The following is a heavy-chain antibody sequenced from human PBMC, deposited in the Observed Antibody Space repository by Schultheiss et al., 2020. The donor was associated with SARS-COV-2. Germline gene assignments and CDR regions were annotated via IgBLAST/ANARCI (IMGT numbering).Heavy chain of an antibody. Sequence: GGSLRLSCAASGFTFSSYAMHWVRQAPGKGLEWVAVIWYDGSNKYYADSVKGRFTVSRDNSKNTLYLQMDSLRDEDTAVYYCARESSYYDSSSFDYWGQGTLVTGSS. J-gene: IGHJ4*02. CDR1: GFTFSSYA. CDR3: ARESSYYDSSSFDY. CDR2: IWYDGSNK. V-gene: IGHV3-33*01. D-gene: IGHD3-22*01.